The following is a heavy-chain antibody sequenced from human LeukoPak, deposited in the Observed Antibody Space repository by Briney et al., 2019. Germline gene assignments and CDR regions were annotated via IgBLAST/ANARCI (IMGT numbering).Heavy chain of an antibody. J-gene: IGHJ5*02. CDR2: ISSSSSYI. Sequence: GGSLRLSCAASGFTFSTYSMNWVRQAPGKGLEWVSSISSSSSYIYYADSVKGRFTISRDNSKNTLCLQMNSLRAEDTAVYYCARHYCSGGGCYTSTWGQGTLVTVSS. V-gene: IGHV3-21*01. D-gene: IGHD2-15*01. CDR3: ARHYCSGGGCYTST. CDR1: GFTFSTYS.